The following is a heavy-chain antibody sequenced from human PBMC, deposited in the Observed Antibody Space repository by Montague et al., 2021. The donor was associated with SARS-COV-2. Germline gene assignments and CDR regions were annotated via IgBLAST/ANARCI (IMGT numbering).Heavy chain of an antibody. D-gene: IGHD1-26*01. V-gene: IGHV2-70*11. J-gene: IGHJ4*02. CDR3: ARMSAGATIAFDY. Sequence: PALVKPTQTLTLTCTFSGFSLSTSGMCVSWIRQPPGRALEWLARIDWDDDKYYSTSLKTRLTISKDTSKNQVVLTMTNMDPVDTVTYYCARMSAGATIAFDYWGQGTLVTVSS. CDR2: IDWDDDK. CDR1: GFSLSTSGMC.